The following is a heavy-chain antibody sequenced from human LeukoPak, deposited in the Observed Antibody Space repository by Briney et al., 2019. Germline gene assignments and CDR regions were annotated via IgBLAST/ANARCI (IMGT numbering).Heavy chain of an antibody. Sequence: ASVNVSFTASGYTFTSYDINWVRQATGQGLEWMGWMNPNSGNTGYAQKFQGRVTMTRNTSISTAYMELSSLRSEDTAVYYCARWVVAAGFDYWGQGTLVTVSS. J-gene: IGHJ4*02. D-gene: IGHD2-15*01. CDR2: MNPNSGNT. CDR1: GYTFTSYD. V-gene: IGHV1-8*01. CDR3: ARWVVAAGFDY.